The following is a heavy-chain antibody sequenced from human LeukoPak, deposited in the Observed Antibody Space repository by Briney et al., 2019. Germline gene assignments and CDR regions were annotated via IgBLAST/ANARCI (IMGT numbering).Heavy chain of an antibody. V-gene: IGHV6-1*01. Sequence: SQTLSLTCAISGDSVSRDNAAWNWIRQSPSRGLEWLGRTYYRSKFHNDYAVSVKSRLTIDPDTSRNQFSLQLKSVTPEDTAMYYCVRGQWSPVYYFDSWGQGTLVTVSS. J-gene: IGHJ4*02. D-gene: IGHD6-19*01. CDR1: GDSVSRDNAA. CDR2: TYYRSKFHN. CDR3: VRGQWSPVYYFDS.